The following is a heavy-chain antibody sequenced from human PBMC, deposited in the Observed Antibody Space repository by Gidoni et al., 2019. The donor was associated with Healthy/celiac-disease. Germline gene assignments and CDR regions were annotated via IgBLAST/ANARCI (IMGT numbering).Heavy chain of an antibody. Sequence: EVQLLESGGGLVQPGGSLRLSCAASGFTFSSYTMSWVRQAPGKGLEWVSAISGSGGSTYYADSVKGRFTISRDNSKNTLYLQMNSLRAEDTAVYYCAKGSGLQYYYYGMDVWGQGTTVTVSS. V-gene: IGHV3-23*01. CDR3: AKGSGLQYYYYGMDV. CDR1: GFTFSSYT. D-gene: IGHD4-4*01. J-gene: IGHJ6*02. CDR2: ISGSGGST.